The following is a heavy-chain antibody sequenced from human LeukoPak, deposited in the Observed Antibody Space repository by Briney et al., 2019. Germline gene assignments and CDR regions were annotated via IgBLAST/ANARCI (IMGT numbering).Heavy chain of an antibody. CDR1: GGSINSTSYY. CDR3: TRQDY. CDR2: IYYSGST. Sequence: SETLSLTCTVSGGSINSTSYYWGWIRQPPGKGLGWIGSIYYSGSTYYNPSLKSRVTISVDTSKNQFSLKLSSVTAADTAVYYCTRQDYWGQGTLVTVSS. J-gene: IGHJ4*02. V-gene: IGHV4-39*01.